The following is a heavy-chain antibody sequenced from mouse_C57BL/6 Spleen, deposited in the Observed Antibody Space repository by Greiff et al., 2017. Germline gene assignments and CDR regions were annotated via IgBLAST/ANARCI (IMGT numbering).Heavy chain of an antibody. CDR1: GYTFTDYY. Sequence: VKLMESGAELVRPGASVKLSCKASGYTFTDYYINWVKQRPGQGLEWIARIYPGSGNTYYNEKFKGKATLTAEKSSSTAYMQLSSLTSEDSAVYFCARSVDYDDAGLAYWGQGTTRTVSS. J-gene: IGHJ2*01. CDR2: IYPGSGNT. V-gene: IGHV1-76*01. CDR3: ARSVDYDDAGLAY. D-gene: IGHD2-4*01.